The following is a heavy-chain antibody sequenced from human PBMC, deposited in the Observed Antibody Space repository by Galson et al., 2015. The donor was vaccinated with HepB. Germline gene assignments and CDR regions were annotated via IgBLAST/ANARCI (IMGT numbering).Heavy chain of an antibody. CDR2: ISYDGSNK. CDR1: GFTFSSYA. D-gene: IGHD2-21*01. J-gene: IGHJ3*02. Sequence: SLRLSCAASGFTFSSYAMHWVRQAPGKGLEWVAVISYDGSNKYYADSVKGRFTISRDNSKNTLYLQMNSLRAEDAAVYYCAREDIVVVDAFDIWGQGTMVTVSS. V-gene: IGHV3-30-3*01. CDR3: AREDIVVVDAFDI.